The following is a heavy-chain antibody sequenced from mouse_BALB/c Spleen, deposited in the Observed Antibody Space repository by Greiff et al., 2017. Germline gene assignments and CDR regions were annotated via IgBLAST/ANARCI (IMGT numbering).Heavy chain of an antibody. CDR3: ARGGYYGSSPFAY. CDR2: IYPGDGDT. J-gene: IGHJ3*01. D-gene: IGHD1-1*01. V-gene: IGHV1-87*01. Sequence: QVQLQQSGAELVRPGTSVKVSCKASGYAFTNYLIEWVKQRPGQGLEWIGAIYPGDGDTRYTQKFKGKATLTADKSSSTAYMQLSSLASEDSAVYYCARGGYYGSSPFAYWGQGTLVTVSA. CDR1: GYAFTNYL.